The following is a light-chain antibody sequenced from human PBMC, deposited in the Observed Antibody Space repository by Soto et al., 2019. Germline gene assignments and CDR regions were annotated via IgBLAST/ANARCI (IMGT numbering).Light chain of an antibody. V-gene: IGLV2-14*03. CDR3: LSVNSRETGV. CDR1: SSDVGGDNY. J-gene: IGLJ3*02. CDR2: DVN. Sequence: QSALTQPASVSGSPGQSITISCTGTSSDVGGDNYVSWYQQQPGKAPKLIIYDVNNRPSGISNRFSGSKSGNTASLTIAGLQAEDEAAYYCLSVNSRETGVFGGGTKLTVL.